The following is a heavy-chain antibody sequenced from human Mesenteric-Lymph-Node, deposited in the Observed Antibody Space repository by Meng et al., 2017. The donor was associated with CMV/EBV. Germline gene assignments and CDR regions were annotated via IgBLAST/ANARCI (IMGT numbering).Heavy chain of an antibody. CDR1: TFTSYY. CDR3: AIYDYYGAGSPLYPFDY. J-gene: IGHJ4*02. Sequence: TFTSYYMHWGRQAPGKGLEWMGISKPSGGSTSYAQKFQGRVTRNRDTATSTVYMELSSLRSEDTAVYYCAIYDYYGAGSPLYPFDYWGQGTLVTVSS. D-gene: IGHD3-10*01. V-gene: IGHV1-46*01. CDR2: SKPSGGST.